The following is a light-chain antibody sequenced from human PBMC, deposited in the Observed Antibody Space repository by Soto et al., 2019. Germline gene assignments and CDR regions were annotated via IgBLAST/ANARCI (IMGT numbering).Light chain of an antibody. V-gene: IGKV3-20*01. Sequence: EIVLTQSPGTLSLSPGERATLSCRASQSVSSSYLAWYQQKPGQAPRLLIYGASSRATGIPDRFSGSGSGTDFTLTISRLEPEDFAVYYCQPSGSSLTSGGGTKVDIK. CDR2: GAS. J-gene: IGKJ4*01. CDR3: QPSGSSLT. CDR1: QSVSSSY.